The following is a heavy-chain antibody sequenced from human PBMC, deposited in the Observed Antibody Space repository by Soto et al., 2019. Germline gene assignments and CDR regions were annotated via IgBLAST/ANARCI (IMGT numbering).Heavy chain of an antibody. J-gene: IGHJ4*02. Sequence: SETLSLTCAVYGGSFSGYYWSWIRQPPGKGLEWIGEINHSGSTNYNPSLKSRVTISVDTSKNQFSLKLSSVTAADTAVYYCAREGVTPYVDIVATIPPYFDYWGQGTPVTVSS. CDR3: AREGVTPYVDIVATIPPYFDY. V-gene: IGHV4-34*01. CDR2: INHSGST. D-gene: IGHD5-12*01. CDR1: GGSFSGYY.